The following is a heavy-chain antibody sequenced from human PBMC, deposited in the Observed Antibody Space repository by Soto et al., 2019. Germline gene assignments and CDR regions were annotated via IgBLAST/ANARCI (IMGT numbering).Heavy chain of an antibody. CDR3: ARDNNWSYDY. D-gene: IGHD1-1*01. CDR1: GFTFSSHW. J-gene: IGHJ4*02. CDR2: IGPDGTTT. Sequence: VGPLRLSCAASGFTFSSHWMHWVRQAPGKGLVWVSHIGPDGTTTRDADSVQGRFTISRDNARNTLYLQMDSLRDEGTAVYYCARDNNWSYDYWGQGIQVTVSS. V-gene: IGHV3-74*01.